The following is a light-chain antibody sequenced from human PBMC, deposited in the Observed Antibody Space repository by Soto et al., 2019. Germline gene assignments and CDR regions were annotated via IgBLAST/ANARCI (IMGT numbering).Light chain of an antibody. Sequence: QSVLTQPPSVSGAPGQRVTISCTGSSSNIGAGYDVHWYQQLPGTAPKLLIYGNSNRPSGVPDRFSGSKSGTSASLAITGLQAEYEADYYCQSYDSSLSGSVFGGGTNVTVL. CDR2: GNS. J-gene: IGLJ3*02. CDR1: SSNIGAGYD. CDR3: QSYDSSLSGSV. V-gene: IGLV1-40*01.